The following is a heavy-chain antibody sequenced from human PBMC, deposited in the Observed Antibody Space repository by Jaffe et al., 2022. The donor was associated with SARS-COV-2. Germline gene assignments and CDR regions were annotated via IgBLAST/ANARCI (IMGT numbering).Heavy chain of an antibody. Sequence: QVQLQESGPGLVKPSQTLSLTCTVSGGSISSGGYYWSWIRQHPGKGLEWIGYIYYSGSTYYNPSLKSRVTISVDTSKNQFSLKLSSVTAADTAVYYCARSHYDSSGYFWRGGAIDYWGQGTLVTVSS. CDR2: IYYSGST. CDR1: GGSISSGGYY. D-gene: IGHD3-22*01. CDR3: ARSHYDSSGYFWRGGAIDY. J-gene: IGHJ4*02. V-gene: IGHV4-31*03.